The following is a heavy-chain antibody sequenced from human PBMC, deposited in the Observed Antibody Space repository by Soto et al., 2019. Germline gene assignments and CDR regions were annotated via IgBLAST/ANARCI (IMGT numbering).Heavy chain of an antibody. D-gene: IGHD6-13*01. CDR3: AGNSTLREV. Sequence: PSETLSLSYAISGDSVSGNSAAWHWIRKSPSRGLEWLGRTYYRSKWYNDYAVSVKSQITNNPDKSQNQCPLKRNSVPPEDTAGYYGAGNSTLREVWGNGTTVTVSP. CDR2: TYYRSKWYN. J-gene: IGHJ6*04. CDR1: GDSVSGNSAA. V-gene: IGHV6-1*01.